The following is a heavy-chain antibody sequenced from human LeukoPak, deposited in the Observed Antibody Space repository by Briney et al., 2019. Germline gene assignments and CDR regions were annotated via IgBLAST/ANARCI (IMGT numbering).Heavy chain of an antibody. CDR2: INPNTGYT. D-gene: IGHD2-15*01. Sequence: ASVKVSCKASGYTFTGYYMHWVRQSPGPGLEWMGWINPNTGYTNHAQKFQGRVTMTRDTSISTAYMELSRPRSDNTAVYYCARADCNGGSCYPLEPKNWFDPWGQGTLVTVSS. CDR1: GYTFTGYY. J-gene: IGHJ5*02. CDR3: ARADCNGGSCYPLEPKNWFDP. V-gene: IGHV1-2*02.